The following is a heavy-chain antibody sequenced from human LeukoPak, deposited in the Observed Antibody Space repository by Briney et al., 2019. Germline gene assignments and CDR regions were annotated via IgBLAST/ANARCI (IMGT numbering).Heavy chain of an antibody. CDR3: ARGRLAAAGVFDY. CDR1: GFTFSNAW. CDR2: IKSKTDGGTT. J-gene: IGHJ4*02. V-gene: IGHV3-15*01. D-gene: IGHD6-13*01. Sequence: GGSLRLSCAASGFTFSNAWMSWVRQAPGKGLEWVGRIKSKTDGGTTDYAAPVKGRFTISRDDSKNTLYLQMNSLKTEDTAVYYCARGRLAAAGVFDYWGQGTLVTVSS.